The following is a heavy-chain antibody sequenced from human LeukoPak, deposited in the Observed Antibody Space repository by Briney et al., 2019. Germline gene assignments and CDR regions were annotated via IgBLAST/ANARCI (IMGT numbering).Heavy chain of an antibody. Sequence: GGSLRLSCAASGFTFSSYAMHWVRQAPGKGLEWVAVISYDGSNKYYADSVKGRFTISRGNSKNTLYLQMNSLRAEDTAVYYCARDSYGMDVWGQGTTVTVSS. V-gene: IGHV3-30*04. CDR1: GFTFSSYA. CDR2: ISYDGSNK. CDR3: ARDSYGMDV. J-gene: IGHJ6*02.